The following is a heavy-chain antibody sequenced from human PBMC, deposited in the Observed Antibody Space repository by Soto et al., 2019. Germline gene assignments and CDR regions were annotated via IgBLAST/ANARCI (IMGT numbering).Heavy chain of an antibody. Sequence: QVQLVESGGGVVQPGRSLRLSCAASGFTFSSYAMHWVRQVPGKGLEWVAVISYDGSNKYYADSVKGRFTISRDNSKNTLYLQMNSLRPEDTAVYYCASPLWREVYDWGYFVLWGRGTLVTVSS. CDR1: GFTFSSYA. J-gene: IGHJ2*01. V-gene: IGHV3-30-3*01. D-gene: IGHD3-16*01. CDR2: ISYDGSNK. CDR3: ASPLWREVYDWGYFVL.